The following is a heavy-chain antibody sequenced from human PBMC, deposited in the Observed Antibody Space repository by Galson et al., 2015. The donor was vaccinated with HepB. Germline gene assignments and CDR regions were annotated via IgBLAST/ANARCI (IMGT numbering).Heavy chain of an antibody. V-gene: IGHV4-4*02. D-gene: IGHD4-17*01. Sequence: SETLSLTCAVSGGSISSSNWWSWVRQPPGKGLEWIGEIYHSGSTNYNPSLKSRVTISVDKSKNQFSLKLSYVTAADTAVYYCARDDDYGDYFDYWGQGTLVTVSS. CDR2: IYHSGST. J-gene: IGHJ4*02. CDR3: ARDDDYGDYFDY. CDR1: GGSISSSNW.